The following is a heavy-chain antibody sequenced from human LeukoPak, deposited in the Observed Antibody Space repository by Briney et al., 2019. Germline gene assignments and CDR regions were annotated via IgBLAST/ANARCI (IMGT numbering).Heavy chain of an antibody. V-gene: IGHV4-4*07. D-gene: IGHD2-15*01. CDR3: ARGRYCSADICSGGDAFDI. CDR1: GGSINNYY. Sequence: SETLSLTCTVSGGSINNYYWSWIRQPAGKGLEWIGRIYTRGSTNYNPSLKSRVTMSVDTSKNQFSLKLSSVTAADTAVYYRARGRYCSADICSGGDAFDIWGQGTMVSVSS. J-gene: IGHJ3*02. CDR2: IYTRGST.